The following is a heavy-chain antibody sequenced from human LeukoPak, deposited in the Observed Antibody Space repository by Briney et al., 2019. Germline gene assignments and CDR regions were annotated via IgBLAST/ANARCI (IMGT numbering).Heavy chain of an antibody. CDR1: GYTFTSYD. D-gene: IGHD5-12*01. CDR2: MNPNSGNT. V-gene: IGHV1-8*01. J-gene: IGHJ6*02. Sequence: ASVKVSCKASGYTFTSYDINWVRQATGQGLEWMGWMNPNSGNTGYAQKFQGRVTMTRNTSISTAYMELSSLRSEDTAVYYCARGLDQIWWINYYYYVMDVWGQGTTVTVSS. CDR3: ARGLDQIWWINYYYYVMDV.